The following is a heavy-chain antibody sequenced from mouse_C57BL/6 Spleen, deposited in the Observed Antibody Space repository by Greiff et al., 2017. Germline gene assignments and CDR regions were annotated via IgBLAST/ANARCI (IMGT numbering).Heavy chain of an antibody. CDR1: GYTFTDYY. J-gene: IGHJ2*01. D-gene: IGHD1-1*01. Sequence: VQLKQSGPVLVKPGASVKMSCKASGYTFTDYYMNWVKQSHGKSLEWIGVINPYNGGTSYNQKFKGKATLTVDKSSSTAYMELNSLTSEDSAVYYCAPITTVVEGFDYWGQGTTLTVSS. CDR2: INPYNGGT. V-gene: IGHV1-19*01. CDR3: APITTVVEGFDY.